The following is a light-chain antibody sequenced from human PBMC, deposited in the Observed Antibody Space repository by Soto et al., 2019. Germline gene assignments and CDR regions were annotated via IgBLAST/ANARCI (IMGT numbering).Light chain of an antibody. Sequence: EIVLTESPGTLSLSPEEIATLSCRAMQSVSSSYLSWYQQKPGQAPRLLIYGASSRDTGIPDRLSGSGSGTDFTLTISRLEPEDFAVYYSEQYGSXLWAFGQGTKV. CDR3: EQYGSXLWA. CDR2: GAS. CDR1: QSVSSSY. J-gene: IGKJ1*01. V-gene: IGKV3-20*01.